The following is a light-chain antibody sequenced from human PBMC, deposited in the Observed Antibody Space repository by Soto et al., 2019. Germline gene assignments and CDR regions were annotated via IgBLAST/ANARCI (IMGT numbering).Light chain of an antibody. Sequence: QSALTQPRSVSGSPGQSVTISCTGTSSDVGGYNYVSWYQQLPGKAPKLMIYDVTKRPSGVPDRFSGSKSGNTASLTISGLQAEDEADYSCCSYAGNFTFVFGGGTKVTVL. CDR3: CSYAGNFTFV. CDR2: DVT. V-gene: IGLV2-11*01. J-gene: IGLJ2*01. CDR1: SSDVGGYNY.